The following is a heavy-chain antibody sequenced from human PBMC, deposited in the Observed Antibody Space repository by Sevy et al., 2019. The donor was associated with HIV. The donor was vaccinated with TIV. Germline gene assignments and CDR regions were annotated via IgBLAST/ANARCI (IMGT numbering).Heavy chain of an antibody. CDR2: ISWNSGSI. Sequence: GGSLRLSCAASGFTFDDYAMHWVRQAPGKGLEWVSGISWNSGSIGYADSVKGRFTISRDNAKNSLYLQMNSLRAEDTALNYCAKGEGFLEWFRTTIDYWGQGTLVTVSS. CDR1: GFTFDDYA. CDR3: AKGEGFLEWFRTTIDY. J-gene: IGHJ4*02. V-gene: IGHV3-9*01. D-gene: IGHD3-3*01.